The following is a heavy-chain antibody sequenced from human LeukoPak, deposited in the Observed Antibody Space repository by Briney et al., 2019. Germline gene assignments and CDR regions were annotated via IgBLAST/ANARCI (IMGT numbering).Heavy chain of an antibody. CDR3: ARDSRVVVVAANPYYYYMDV. CDR1: GGTFSSYA. Sequence: SVKVSCKASGGTFSSYAISWVRQAPGQGLEWMGGIIPIFGTANYAQKFQGRVTITADESTSTAYMELSSLRSEDTAVYYCARDSRVVVVAANPYYYYMDVWGKGTTVTISS. D-gene: IGHD2-15*01. J-gene: IGHJ6*03. V-gene: IGHV1-69*13. CDR2: IIPIFGTA.